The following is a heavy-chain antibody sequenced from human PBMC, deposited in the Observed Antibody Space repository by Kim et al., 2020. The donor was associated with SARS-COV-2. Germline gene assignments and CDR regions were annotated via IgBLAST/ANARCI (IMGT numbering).Heavy chain of an antibody. Sequence: GGSLRLSCAASGFTFSSYAMHWVRQAPGKGLEWVAVISYDGSNKYYADSVKGRFTISRDNSKNTLYLQMNSLRAEDTAVYYCARSISTMEVDYWGQGTL. CDR3: ARSISTMEVDY. J-gene: IGHJ4*02. D-gene: IGHD5-12*01. CDR1: GFTFSSYA. CDR2: ISYDGSNK. V-gene: IGHV3-30-3*01.